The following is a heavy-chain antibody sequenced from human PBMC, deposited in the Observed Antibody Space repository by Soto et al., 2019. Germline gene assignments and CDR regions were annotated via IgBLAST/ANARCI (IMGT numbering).Heavy chain of an antibody. CDR2: INVYNGNT. CDR1: GYAFNVYG. D-gene: IGHD4-17*01. J-gene: IGHJ5*02. Sequence: WASVKVSCKASGYAFNVYGVAWVRQAPGQGLEWMGWINVYNGNTNYAQRVQGRVTLTTDTSTNTAYMELRNLRSDDMGIYYCAREDYGAHNSFDPWGQGTLVTVSS. V-gene: IGHV1-18*03. CDR3: AREDYGAHNSFDP.